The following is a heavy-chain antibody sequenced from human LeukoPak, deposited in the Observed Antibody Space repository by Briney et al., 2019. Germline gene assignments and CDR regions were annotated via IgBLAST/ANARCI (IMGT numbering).Heavy chain of an antibody. Sequence: GASVKVSCKASGYTFTSYGISWVRQAPGQGLEWMGWISAYNGNTNYAQKLQGRVTMTTDTSTSTAYMELRSLRSDDTAVHYCARDNVLAARPRFDYWGQGTLVTVSS. J-gene: IGHJ4*02. CDR2: ISAYNGNT. CDR3: ARDNVLAARPRFDY. D-gene: IGHD6-6*01. CDR1: GYTFTSYG. V-gene: IGHV1-18*01.